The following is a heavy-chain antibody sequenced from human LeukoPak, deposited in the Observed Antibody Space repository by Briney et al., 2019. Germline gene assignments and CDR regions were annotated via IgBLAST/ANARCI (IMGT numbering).Heavy chain of an antibody. D-gene: IGHD2-2*01. CDR1: GNYW. Sequence: GGSLRLSCAASGNYWMHWVRQAPGKGLVWVSHINSDGSWTSYADSVKGRFIISKDNAKNTVYLQMNNLRAEDTAVYYCVSFYETCWGRGTLVTVSS. CDR2: INSDGSWT. V-gene: IGHV3-74*01. J-gene: IGHJ4*02. CDR3: VSFYETC.